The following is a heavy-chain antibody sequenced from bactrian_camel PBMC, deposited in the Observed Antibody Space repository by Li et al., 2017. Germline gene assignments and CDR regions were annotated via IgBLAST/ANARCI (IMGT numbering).Heavy chain of an antibody. CDR3: AATGYCYKRWFENYRH. CDR2: IYSSADLT. V-gene: IGHV3S31*01. D-gene: IGHD2*01. CDR1: GYIHTTYT. J-gene: IGHJ4*01. Sequence: DVQLVESGGGSAQAGGSLRLSCTISGYIHTTYTMRGSGRLRGGEREGVASIYSSADLTHYADSVAGRFTISLDNAKNTLYLQMNDLKPEDTATYYCAATGYCYKRWFENYRHWGQGTQVTVS.